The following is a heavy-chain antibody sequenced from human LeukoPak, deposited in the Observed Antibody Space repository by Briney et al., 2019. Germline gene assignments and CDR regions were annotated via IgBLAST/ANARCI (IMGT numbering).Heavy chain of an antibody. J-gene: IGHJ4*02. CDR2: IYTSGGT. CDR3: ARFVYDYVWGSYRKGAPFDY. D-gene: IGHD3-16*02. CDR1: GGSISSYY. Sequence: PSETLSLTCTVSGGSISSYYWGWIRQPAGQGQGWVGRIYTSGGTNYNPSLKSPLTISVDTSKNQFSLKLSSVTAADTAVYYCARFVYDYVWGSYRKGAPFDYWGQGTLGTVSS. V-gene: IGHV4-4*07.